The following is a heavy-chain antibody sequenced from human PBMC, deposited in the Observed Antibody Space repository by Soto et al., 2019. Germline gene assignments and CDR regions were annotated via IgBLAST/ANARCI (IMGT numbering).Heavy chain of an antibody. Sequence: VACKASAYSLISKYINWVRQAPGQGLEWMGWISPYNGNTNYAQKVQGRITMTTETSTSTAYMELRSLRSDDTAVYYCARGPYDYVWGSSPPGFGYWGQGTLVTVSS. D-gene: IGHD3-16*01. J-gene: IGHJ4*02. CDR3: ARGPYDYVWGSSPPGFGY. CDR1: AYSLISKY. CDR2: ISPYNGNT. V-gene: IGHV1-18*01.